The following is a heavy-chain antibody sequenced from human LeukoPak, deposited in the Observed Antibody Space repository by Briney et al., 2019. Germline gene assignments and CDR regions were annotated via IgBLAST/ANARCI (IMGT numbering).Heavy chain of an antibody. D-gene: IGHD3-22*01. Sequence: PGGSLRLSCAASGFTVSSNYMSWVRQAPGKGLEWVSVIYSGGSTYYADSVKGRFTISKDTSKNTLILQLNSLRPEDTAVYFCTKDSTYHYDSSAYYLFDYWGQGTLVTVSS. J-gene: IGHJ4*02. CDR1: GFTVSSNY. V-gene: IGHV3-66*02. CDR2: IYSGGST. CDR3: TKDSTYHYDSSAYYLFDY.